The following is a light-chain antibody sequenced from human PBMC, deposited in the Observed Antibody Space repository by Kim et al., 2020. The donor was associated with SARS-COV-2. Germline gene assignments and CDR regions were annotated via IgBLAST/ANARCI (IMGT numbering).Light chain of an antibody. CDR1: SSDVGGYTF. CDR2: DVP. Sequence: GQPITISCTGTSSDVGGYTFVSCYQQHPGNAPKLMIYDVPDPPSVVSKRSSGSTSGTTASLTISGLQADDAADYYCSSYTDSRTVLFGGGTQLTVL. V-gene: IGLV2-14*03. CDR3: SSYTDSRTVL. J-gene: IGLJ2*01.